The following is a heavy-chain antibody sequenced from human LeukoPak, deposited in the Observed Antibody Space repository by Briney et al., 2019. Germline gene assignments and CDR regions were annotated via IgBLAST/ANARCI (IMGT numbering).Heavy chain of an antibody. J-gene: IGHJ4*02. CDR3: ARGPLVGASLDY. D-gene: IGHD1-26*01. CDR2: INHSGRT. V-gene: IGHV4-34*01. Sequence: SETLSLTCAVYGGSFSGYYWSWIRQPPGKGLEWIGEINHSGRTNYNPSLKSRVTISVDTSKNQFSLKLSSVTAADTAVYYCARGPLVGASLDYWGQGTLVTVSS. CDR1: GGSFSGYY.